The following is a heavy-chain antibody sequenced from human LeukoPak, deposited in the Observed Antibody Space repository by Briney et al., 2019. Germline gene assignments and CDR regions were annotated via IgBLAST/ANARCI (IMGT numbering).Heavy chain of an antibody. CDR2: INHSGST. V-gene: IGHV4-34*01. J-gene: IGHJ6*03. CDR3: ARLHWYYYYYMDV. CDR1: GGSLSGYY. Sequence: SETLSLTCAVYGGSLSGYYWSWIRQPPGKGLEWIGEINHSGSTNYNPSLKSRVTISVDTSKNQFSLKLSSVTAADTAVYYCARLHWYYYYYMDVWGKGTTVTISS. D-gene: IGHD1-1*01.